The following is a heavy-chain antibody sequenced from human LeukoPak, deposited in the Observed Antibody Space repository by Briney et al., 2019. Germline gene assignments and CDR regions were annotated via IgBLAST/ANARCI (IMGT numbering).Heavy chain of an antibody. Sequence: GESLKISCKGSGYSFTSHWISWVRQMPGKGLEWMGRIVPSDSYTNYSPSFQGHVTISADKSISTAYLQWSSLKASDTAMYYCARHRDCSSGACYPDYWGQGTLVTVSS. D-gene: IGHD2-15*01. CDR3: ARHRDCSSGACYPDY. CDR1: GYSFTSHW. V-gene: IGHV5-10-1*01. CDR2: IVPSDSYT. J-gene: IGHJ4*02.